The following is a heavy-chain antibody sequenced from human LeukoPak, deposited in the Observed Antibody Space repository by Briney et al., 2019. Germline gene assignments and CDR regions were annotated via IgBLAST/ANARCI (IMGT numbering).Heavy chain of an antibody. V-gene: IGHV4-61*02. CDR2: IYTSGST. Sequence: PSETLSLTCTVSGGSISSGSYYWSWIRQPAGKGLEWIGRIYTSGSTNYNPSLKSRVTISVDTSKNQFSLKLSSVTAADTAVYYCARGGPGYDSSGLNWFDPWGRGTLVTVSS. CDR1: GGSISSGSYY. D-gene: IGHD3-22*01. J-gene: IGHJ5*02. CDR3: ARGGPGYDSSGLNWFDP.